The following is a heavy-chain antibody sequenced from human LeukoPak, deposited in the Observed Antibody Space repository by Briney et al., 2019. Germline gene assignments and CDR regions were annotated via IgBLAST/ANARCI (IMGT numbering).Heavy chain of an antibody. Sequence: SETLSLTCTVSGGSISSSSCYWGWIRQPPGKGLEWIGSIYYSGSTYYNPSLKSRVTISVDTSKNQFSLKLSSVTAADTAVYYCARPYSSGNFDIWGQGTMVTVSS. CDR2: IYYSGST. D-gene: IGHD6-25*01. CDR3: ARPYSSGNFDI. CDR1: GGSISSSSCY. V-gene: IGHV4-39*01. J-gene: IGHJ3*02.